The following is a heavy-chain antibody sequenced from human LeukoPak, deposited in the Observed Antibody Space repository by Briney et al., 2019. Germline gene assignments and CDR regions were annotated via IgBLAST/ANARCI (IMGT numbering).Heavy chain of an antibody. D-gene: IGHD6-19*01. CDR3: ARASREAGDAFDI. CDR2: ISSSSSYI. J-gene: IGHJ3*02. CDR1: GFTFSSYS. V-gene: IGHV3-21*01. Sequence: GGSLRLSCAASGFTFSSYSMNWVRQAPGKGLEWVSSISSSSSYIYYADSVKGRFTISRDNAKNSLYLQMNSLRAEDTAVYYCARASREAGDAFDIWGQGTMVTVSS.